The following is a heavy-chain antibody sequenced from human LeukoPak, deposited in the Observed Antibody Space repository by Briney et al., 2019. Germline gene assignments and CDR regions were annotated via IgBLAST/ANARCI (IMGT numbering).Heavy chain of an antibody. CDR3: ARGLGYCSGGSCYPSCFDY. D-gene: IGHD2-15*01. CDR1: GFTFSRYE. CDR2: ISSSSSI. J-gene: IGHJ4*02. V-gene: IGHV3-48*02. Sequence: GGSLRLSCAASGFTFSRYEMNWVRQAPGKGLEWVSYISSSSSIYYADSVKGRFTISRDNAKNSLYLQMNSLRDGDTAVYYCARGLGYCSGGSCYPSCFDYWGQGTLVTVSS.